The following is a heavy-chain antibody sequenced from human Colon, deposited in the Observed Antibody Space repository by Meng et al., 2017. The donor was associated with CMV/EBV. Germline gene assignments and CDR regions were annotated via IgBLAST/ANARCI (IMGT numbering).Heavy chain of an antibody. CDR1: GFTLRNYA. V-gene: IGHV3-23*03. CDR2: LYSADSGA. Sequence: GGSLRLSCVASGFTLRNYALSWVRQAPGKGLEWISDLYSADSGAYYAASVRGRFTISRDNSKNTLYLQMDSLRPDDTAVYYCARDQLALYYYYGMDVWGQGTTVTVSS. D-gene: IGHD6-13*01. CDR3: ARDQLALYYYYGMDV. J-gene: IGHJ6*02.